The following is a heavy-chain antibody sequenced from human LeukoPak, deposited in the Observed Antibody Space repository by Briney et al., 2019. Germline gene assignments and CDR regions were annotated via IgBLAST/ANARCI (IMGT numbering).Heavy chain of an antibody. CDR3: TTSSPKYYYDSSGYYYPLGDYYCYMDV. V-gene: IGHV3-15*01. CDR2: IKSKTDGGTT. J-gene: IGHJ6*03. CDR1: GFSFSNAW. Sequence: GGSLRLSCAAPGFSFSNAWMSWGCQAPGKGLEWVGRIKSKTDGGTTDYAAPVKGMFTISRDDSKNTLYLQRNSLKTEDTAVYYCTTSSPKYYYDSSGYYYPLGDYYCYMDVWGKGTTVTVSS. D-gene: IGHD3-22*01.